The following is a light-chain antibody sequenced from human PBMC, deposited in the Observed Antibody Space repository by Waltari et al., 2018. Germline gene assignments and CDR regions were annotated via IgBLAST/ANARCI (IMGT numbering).Light chain of an antibody. V-gene: IGLV1-44*01. CDR2: NNY. Sequence: QSVVTQSPSASGAPGQRVTIPCSGRHSNIGSNTVDWYQQLPGTAPKLLIFNNYQRPSGVPDRFSAPKSGTSASLAISGLQSEDEAEYYCVTWDDSLNGWVFGGGTKLAVV. CDR1: HSNIGSNT. CDR3: VTWDDSLNGWV. J-gene: IGLJ3*02.